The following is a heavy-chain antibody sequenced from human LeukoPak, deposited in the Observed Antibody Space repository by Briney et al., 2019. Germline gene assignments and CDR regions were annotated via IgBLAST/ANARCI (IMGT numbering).Heavy chain of an antibody. V-gene: IGHV4-59*02. CDR2: MYYSGST. D-gene: IGHD3-3*01. J-gene: IGHJ4*02. CDR1: GGSVSTYY. CDR3: GSYDGGFDRFDY. Sequence: PSETLSLTCTVSGGSVSTYYWSWIRQPLGKGLEWSGYMYYSGSTKYNPSLKSRVTISVDTSKNPFSLKLTSVTSADTVLYYCGSYDGGFDRFDYWGQGTLVTVSS.